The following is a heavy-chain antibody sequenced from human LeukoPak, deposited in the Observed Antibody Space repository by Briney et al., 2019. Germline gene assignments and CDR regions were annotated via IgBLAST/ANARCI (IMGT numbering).Heavy chain of an antibody. D-gene: IGHD2-2*01. CDR1: GYTFTSYA. J-gene: IGHJ4*02. V-gene: IGHV1-3*01. Sequence: ASVKVSCKASGYTFTSYAMHWVRQAPGQRLEWMGWINAGNGNTKYSQKLQGRVTMTTDTSTSTAYMELRSLRSDDTAVYYCARGQLAIDYWGQGTLVTVSS. CDR2: INAGNGNT. CDR3: ARGQLAIDY.